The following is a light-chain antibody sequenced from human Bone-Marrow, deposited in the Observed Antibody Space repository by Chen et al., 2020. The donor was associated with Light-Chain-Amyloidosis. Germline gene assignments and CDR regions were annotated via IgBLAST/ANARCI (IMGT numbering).Light chain of an antibody. CDR3: QAWDSTTAYVV. V-gene: IGLV3-1*01. J-gene: IGLJ2*01. CDR1: KLGDQY. Sequence: YEVTQPPSVSVSPGQTATITCSGDKLGDQYAWWYQQKPGQSPVLLIYQDDKRPSGIPERFSGFNSGTTATLAISGTQPADEADSYCQAWDSTTAYVVFGGGTKLTVL. CDR2: QDD.